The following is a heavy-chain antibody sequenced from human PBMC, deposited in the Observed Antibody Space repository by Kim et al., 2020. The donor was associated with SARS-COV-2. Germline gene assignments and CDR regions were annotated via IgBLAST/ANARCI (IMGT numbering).Heavy chain of an antibody. Sequence: SETLSLTCAVYGGSFSGYYWSWIRQPPGKGLEWIGEINHSGSTNYNPSLKSRVTISVDTSKNQFSLKLSSVTAADTAVYYCARGRRLSAAMFYWGQGTL. J-gene: IGHJ4*02. CDR3: ARGRRLSAAMFY. CDR2: INHSGST. V-gene: IGHV4-34*01. CDR1: GGSFSGYY. D-gene: IGHD2-2*01.